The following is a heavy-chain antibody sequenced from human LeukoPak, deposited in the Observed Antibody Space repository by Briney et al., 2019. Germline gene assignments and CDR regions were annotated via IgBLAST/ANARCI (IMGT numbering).Heavy chain of an antibody. CDR2: IYYSGST. J-gene: IGHJ4*02. D-gene: IGHD3-22*01. CDR3: ARFADRYYYDSSGYYYFDY. CDR1: GGSISSSSYY. V-gene: IGHV4-39*01. Sequence: SETLSLTCTVSGGSISSSSYYWGWIRQPPGKGLEWIGSIYYSGSTYYNPSLKSRVTISVDTSKSQFSLKLSSVTAADTAVYYCARFADRYYYDSSGYYYFDYWGQGTLVTVSS.